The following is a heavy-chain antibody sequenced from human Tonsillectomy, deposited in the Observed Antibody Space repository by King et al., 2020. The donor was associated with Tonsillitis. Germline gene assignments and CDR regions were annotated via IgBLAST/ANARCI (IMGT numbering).Heavy chain of an antibody. J-gene: IGHJ4*02. CDR2: IDPSDSYT. CDR1: GYNFINYW. V-gene: IGHV5-10-1*03. D-gene: IGHD1-26*01. Sequence: VQLQQSGAEVKKPGESLRISCKGSGYNFINYWINWVRQKPGKGLEWMGRIDPSDSYTNYSPSFQGHVTISADKSISTAYLQWSSLNASDTAMYYCATRLIVGATPYFDYWGQGTLVVVSS. CDR3: ATRLIVGATPYFDY.